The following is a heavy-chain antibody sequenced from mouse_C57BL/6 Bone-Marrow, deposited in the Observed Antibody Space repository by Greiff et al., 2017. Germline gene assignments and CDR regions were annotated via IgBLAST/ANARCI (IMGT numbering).Heavy chain of an antibody. J-gene: IGHJ4*01. CDR2: IYPGDGDT. V-gene: IGHV1-82*01. CDR1: GYAFSSSW. D-gene: IGHD1-1*02. CDR3: ARRVVVEYYYAMDY. Sequence: QVQLQQSGPELVKPGASVKISCKASGYAFSSSWMNWVKQRPGKGLEWIGRIYPGDGDTNYNGKFKGKATLTADKSSSTAYMQLSSLTSEDSAVYFCARRVVVEYYYAMDYWGQGTSVTVSS.